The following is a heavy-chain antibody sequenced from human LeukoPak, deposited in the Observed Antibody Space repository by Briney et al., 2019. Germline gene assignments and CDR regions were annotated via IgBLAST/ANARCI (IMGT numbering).Heavy chain of an antibody. Sequence: GASVKVSCKASGYTFTGYYMHWVRQATGQGLEWMGWMNPNSGNTGYAQKFQGRVTMARNTSISTAYMELSSLRSEDTAVYYCARGVVPWFGPVPSAIDPWGQGTLVTVSS. J-gene: IGHJ5*02. CDR3: ARGVVPWFGPVPSAIDP. CDR1: GYTFTGYY. CDR2: MNPNSGNT. D-gene: IGHD3-10*01. V-gene: IGHV1-8*02.